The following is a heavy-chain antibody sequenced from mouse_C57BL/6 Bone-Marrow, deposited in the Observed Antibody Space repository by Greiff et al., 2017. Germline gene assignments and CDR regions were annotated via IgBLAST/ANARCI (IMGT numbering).Heavy chain of an antibody. CDR1: GYTFTSYW. J-gene: IGHJ1*03. V-gene: IGHV1-72*01. D-gene: IGHD1-1*01. Sequence: QVQLKQSGAELVKPGASVKLSCKASGYTFTSYWMHWVKQRPGRGLEWIGRIDPNSGGTKYNEKFKSKATLTVDKPSSTAYMQLSSLTSEDSAVYYCARRHYYGSSPDYFDVWGTGTTVTVSS. CDR3: ARRHYYGSSPDYFDV. CDR2: IDPNSGGT.